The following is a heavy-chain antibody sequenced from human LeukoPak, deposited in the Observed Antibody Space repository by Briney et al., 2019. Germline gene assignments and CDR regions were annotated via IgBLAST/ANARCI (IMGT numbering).Heavy chain of an antibody. Sequence: ASVKVSCKASGYTFTSYDINWVRQATGQGLEWMGWINPNSGGTNYAQKFQGWVTMTRDTSISTAYMELSRLRSDDTAVYYCARGYCSGGSCSFDYWGQGTLVTVSS. J-gene: IGHJ4*02. CDR1: GYTFTSYD. CDR2: INPNSGGT. D-gene: IGHD2-15*01. V-gene: IGHV1-2*04. CDR3: ARGYCSGGSCSFDY.